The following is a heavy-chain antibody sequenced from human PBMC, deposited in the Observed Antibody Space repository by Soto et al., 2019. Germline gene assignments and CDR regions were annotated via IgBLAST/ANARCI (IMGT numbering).Heavy chain of an antibody. V-gene: IGHV4-34*01. CDR2: INHSGST. CDR1: GGSFSGYY. CDR3: ARDRILITMVRGVSLWFDP. J-gene: IGHJ5*02. D-gene: IGHD3-10*01. Sequence: SETLSLTCAVYGGSFSGYYWSWIRQPPGKGLEWIGEINHSGSTNYNPSLKSRVTISVDTSKNQFSLKLSSVTAADTAVYYCARDRILITMVRGVSLWFDPWGQGTLVTVSS.